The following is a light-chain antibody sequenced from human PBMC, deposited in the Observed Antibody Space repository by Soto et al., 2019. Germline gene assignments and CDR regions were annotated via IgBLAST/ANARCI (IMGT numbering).Light chain of an antibody. CDR2: GAS. V-gene: IGKV1-5*01. J-gene: IGKJ2*01. CDR3: QRYDGY. Sequence: DTQMTQSPSTLSASVGDTVTITCRARQNINNWLAWYQQKPEKVPKLLIYGASTLEDGVPSRFSGNRSGTEFTLTINSLQPDDFATYYCQRYDGYFGQGTK. CDR1: QNINNW.